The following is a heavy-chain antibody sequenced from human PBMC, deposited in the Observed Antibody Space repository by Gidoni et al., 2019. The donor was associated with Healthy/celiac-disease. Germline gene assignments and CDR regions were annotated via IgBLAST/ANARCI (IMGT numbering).Heavy chain of an antibody. V-gene: IGHV3-33*01. CDR1: GGTFSSYG. J-gene: IGHJ4*02. CDR2: ILYDVSNQ. CDR3: ARGERYSSGWYVDY. D-gene: IGHD6-19*01. Sequence: QVQLVESGGGVVQPGRAMRLSCAESGGTFSSYGMHWVRPAPGKGLEWVAVILYDVSNQYYADSVKGRFTISRDNSKNTLYLQMNSLRAEDTAVYYCARGERYSSGWYVDYWGQGTLVTVSS.